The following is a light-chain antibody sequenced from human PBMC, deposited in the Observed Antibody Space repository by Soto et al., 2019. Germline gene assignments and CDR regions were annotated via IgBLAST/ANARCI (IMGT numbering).Light chain of an antibody. Sequence: AIRMTQSPSSFSASTGDRVTITCRASQGISSYLAWYQQKPGKAPKLLIYAASTLQSGVPSRFSGSGSGTQFTLTISSLQPEDIATYYCQQYDNLPITFGQGTRLEIK. CDR3: QQYDNLPIT. V-gene: IGKV1-8*01. CDR1: QGISSY. CDR2: AAS. J-gene: IGKJ5*01.